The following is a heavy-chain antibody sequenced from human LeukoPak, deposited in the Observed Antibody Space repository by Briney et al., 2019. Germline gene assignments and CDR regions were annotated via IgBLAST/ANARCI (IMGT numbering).Heavy chain of an antibody. CDR2: ISYDGSNK. V-gene: IGHV3-30*14. Sequence: PGGSLRLSCAASGFTFSSYAMHWVRQAPGKGLEWVAVISYDGSNKYYADSVKGRFTISRDNSKNTLYLQMNSLRAEDTAVYYCARDGKATLAYYYYYYMDVWGKGTTVTVSS. CDR3: ARDGKATLAYYYYYYMDV. CDR1: GFTFSSYA. J-gene: IGHJ6*03. D-gene: IGHD5-12*01.